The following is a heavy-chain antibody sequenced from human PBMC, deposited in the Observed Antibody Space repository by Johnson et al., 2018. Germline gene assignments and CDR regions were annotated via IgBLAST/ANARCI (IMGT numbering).Heavy chain of an antibody. V-gene: IGHV1-69*12. D-gene: IGHD4-17*01. CDR2: IIPIFGTA. Sequence: QVQLVQSGAEVKKPGSSVKVSCKASGGTFSSYAIRWVRQAPGQGLEWMGGIIPIFGTANYAQKFQGRVTITADESTSTAYMELSILRSEDTAVYYCARGGDNPNPYYYYGMDVWGQGTTVTVSS. CDR1: GGTFSSYA. CDR3: ARGGDNPNPYYYYGMDV. J-gene: IGHJ6*02.